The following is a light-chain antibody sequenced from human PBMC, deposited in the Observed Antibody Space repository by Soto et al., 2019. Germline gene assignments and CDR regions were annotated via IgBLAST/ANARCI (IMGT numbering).Light chain of an antibody. CDR1: QSVSGN. V-gene: IGKV3-15*01. Sequence: EIVMTQSPATLSVSPGERATLSCRASQSVSGNLAWYQQKPGQAPSLLIYGASTRATGVPARFSGSESGTDFTLTITSLQSEDFAVSYCQQYNNWPWTFGQGTRVEIK. J-gene: IGKJ1*01. CDR3: QQYNNWPWT. CDR2: GAS.